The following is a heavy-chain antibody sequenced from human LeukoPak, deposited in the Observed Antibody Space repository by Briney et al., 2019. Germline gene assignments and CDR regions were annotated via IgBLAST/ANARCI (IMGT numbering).Heavy chain of an antibody. V-gene: IGHV4-59*01. Sequence: SETLSLPCTVSGGSISSYYWTWLRQPPGKGLEWIGYIYYSGSTNYNPSLKSRVTISVDTSKNQFSLKLTSVTAADTAVYYCARGVNSGYFDYCGQGTLVTVSS. CDR3: ARGVNSGYFDY. J-gene: IGHJ4*02. CDR1: GGSISSYY. CDR2: IYYSGST. D-gene: IGHD1-26*01.